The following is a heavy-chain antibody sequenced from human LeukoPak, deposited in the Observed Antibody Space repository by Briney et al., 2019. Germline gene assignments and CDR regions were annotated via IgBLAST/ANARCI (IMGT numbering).Heavy chain of an antibody. J-gene: IGHJ4*02. CDR3: ARADGDYVDY. Sequence: SETLSLTCTVSGGSISSYYWSWIRQPPGKGLEWIGYIYYSGSTNYNPSLKSRVTISVDTSKNQFSLKLSSGTAADTAVYYCARADGDYVDYWGQGTLVTVSS. CDR1: GGSISSYY. D-gene: IGHD4-17*01. CDR2: IYYSGST. V-gene: IGHV4-59*01.